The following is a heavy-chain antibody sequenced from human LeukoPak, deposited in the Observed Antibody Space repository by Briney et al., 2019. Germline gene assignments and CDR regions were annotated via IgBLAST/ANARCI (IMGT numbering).Heavy chain of an antibody. V-gene: IGHV3-30*02. CDR2: IRYDGTDI. D-gene: IGHD2-21*01. J-gene: IGHJ4*02. Sequence: GGSLRLSCAASGFTFSSFGMHWVRQAPGKGLEWVAFIRYDGTDIYYADSVKGRFTISRDNSKNTLYLQMNSLRPEDTAVYYCAPRVVVITAPFDYWGQGTLVTVSS. CDR3: APRVVVITAPFDY. CDR1: GFTFSSFG.